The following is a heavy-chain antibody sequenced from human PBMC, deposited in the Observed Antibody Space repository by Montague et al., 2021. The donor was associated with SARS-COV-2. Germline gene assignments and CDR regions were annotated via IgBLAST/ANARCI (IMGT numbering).Heavy chain of an antibody. Sequence: TLSLTCTFSGFSLSTSGMCVSWVRQPPGKAMEWLALIDRDDEYYNTSLKTRLTISKDTSKHQVVLTLTNMDPVDTATYFCARGIGWRSRVIFDPWGQGTLVTVSS. CDR1: GFSLSTSGMC. J-gene: IGHJ5*02. D-gene: IGHD1-26*01. CDR3: ARGIGWRSRVIFDP. CDR2: IDRDDE. V-gene: IGHV2-70*18.